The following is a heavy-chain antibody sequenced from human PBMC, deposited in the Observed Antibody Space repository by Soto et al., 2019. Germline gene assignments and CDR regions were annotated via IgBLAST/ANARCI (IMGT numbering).Heavy chain of an antibody. CDR1: GGTFSSYA. J-gene: IGHJ6*02. D-gene: IGHD4-17*01. V-gene: IGHV1-69*01. CDR2: IIPIFGTA. CDR3: ARAFHYGDYANYYYYGMDV. Sequence: QVQLVQSGAEVKKPGSSVKVSCKASGGTFSSYAISWVRQAPGQGLEWMGGIIPIFGTANYAQKFQGRVTITADESTSTAYMELSSLRSADTAVYYCARAFHYGDYANYYYYGMDVWGQGTTVTVSS.